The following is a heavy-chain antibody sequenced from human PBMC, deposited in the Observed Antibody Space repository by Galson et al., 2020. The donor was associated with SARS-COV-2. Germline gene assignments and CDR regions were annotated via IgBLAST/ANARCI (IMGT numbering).Heavy chain of an antibody. Sequence: GGSLRLSCAASGFTFSSYWMTWVRQAPGKGLEWVANIKQDGSEKYYVDSVKGRFTISRDNAKNSLYLQMNGLRVEDTAFYYCSRATPDRYSTSWALDYWGQGTLVTVSS. V-gene: IGHV3-7*03. CDR1: GFTFSSYW. J-gene: IGHJ4*02. D-gene: IGHD6-13*01. CDR3: SRATPDRYSTSWALDY. CDR2: IKQDGSEK.